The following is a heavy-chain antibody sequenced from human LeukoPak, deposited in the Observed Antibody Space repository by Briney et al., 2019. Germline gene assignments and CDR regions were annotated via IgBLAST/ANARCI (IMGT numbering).Heavy chain of an antibody. J-gene: IGHJ4*02. CDR1: GGSIRSYY. V-gene: IGHV4-4*09. CDR3: ARIPLGHSGAYYFDY. Sequence: SETLSLTCTVSGGSIRSYYWSWLRQPPGKGLEWIGYISSSGSVNDNPSLRSRVTISVDTSKNQFFLNLSSVSAADTAVYYCARIPLGHSGAYYFDYWGQGTLVTVSP. CDR2: ISSSGSV. D-gene: IGHD5-12*01.